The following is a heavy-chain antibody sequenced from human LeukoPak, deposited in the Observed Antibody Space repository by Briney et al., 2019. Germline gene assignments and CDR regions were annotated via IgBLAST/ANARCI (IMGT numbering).Heavy chain of an antibody. J-gene: IGHJ5*02. CDR3: AREPHCSGGSCYSTINWFDP. CDR1: GGSFSGYY. V-gene: IGHV4-34*01. D-gene: IGHD2-15*01. CDR2: INHSGST. Sequence: SETLSLTCAVYGGSFSGYYWSWIRQPPGKGLEWIGEINHSGSTNYNPSLKSRVTRSVDPSKNQFSLKLSSVTAADTAVYYCAREPHCSGGSCYSTINWFDPWGQGTLVTVSS.